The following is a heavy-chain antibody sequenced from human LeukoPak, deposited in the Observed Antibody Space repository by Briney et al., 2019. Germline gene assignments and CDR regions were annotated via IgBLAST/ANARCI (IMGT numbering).Heavy chain of an antibody. Sequence: PGGSLRLSCAASGFTVSSNYMSWVRQAPGKGLEWVANIKQDGSEKYYVDSVKGRFTISRDNAKNSLYLQMNSLRAEDTAVYYCARSDWTAPDYWGQGTLVTVSS. CDR2: IKQDGSEK. CDR1: GFTVSSNY. CDR3: ARSDWTAPDY. V-gene: IGHV3-7*01. D-gene: IGHD2-21*01. J-gene: IGHJ4*02.